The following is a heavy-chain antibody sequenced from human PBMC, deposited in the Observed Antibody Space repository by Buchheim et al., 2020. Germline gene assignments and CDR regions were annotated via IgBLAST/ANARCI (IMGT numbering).Heavy chain of an antibody. Sequence: QVQLQQWGAGLLKPSETLSLTCAVYGGSFSGYYWSWIRQPPGKGLEWIGEINHSGSTNYNPSLKSRVTISVEPSKNKFYLKLSSVTAADTAVYYCARGPEWHSFGYFDYWGQGTL. CDR1: GGSFSGYY. CDR2: INHSGST. V-gene: IGHV4-34*01. J-gene: IGHJ4*02. D-gene: IGHD1-14*01. CDR3: ARGPEWHSFGYFDY.